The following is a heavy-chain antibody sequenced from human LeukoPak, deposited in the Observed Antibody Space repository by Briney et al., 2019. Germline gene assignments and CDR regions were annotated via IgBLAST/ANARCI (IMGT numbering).Heavy chain of an antibody. Sequence: AASVKVSCKASGGTFSSYAISWVRQAPGQGLEWMGGIIPIFGTANYAQKFQGRVTITADESTSTAYMELSSLRSEDTAVYYCARYRDPPQWLVRSEAFDIWGQGTMVTVSS. CDR3: ARYRDPPQWLVRSEAFDI. J-gene: IGHJ3*02. V-gene: IGHV1-69*13. CDR2: IIPIFGTA. D-gene: IGHD6-19*01. CDR1: GGTFSSYA.